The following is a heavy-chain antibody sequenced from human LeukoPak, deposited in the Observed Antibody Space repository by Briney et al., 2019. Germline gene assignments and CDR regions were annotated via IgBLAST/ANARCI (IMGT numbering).Heavy chain of an antibody. D-gene: IGHD5-24*01. CDR3: ARDERRDGYVNAFDI. CDR1: GGSISSYY. V-gene: IGHV4-59*01. Sequence: SETLSLTCTVSGGSISSYYWSWIRQPPGTGLEWIGYIYYSGSTNYNPSLKSRVTISVDTSKNQFSLKLSSVTAADTAVYYCARDERRDGYVNAFDIWGQGTMVTVSS. CDR2: IYYSGST. J-gene: IGHJ3*02.